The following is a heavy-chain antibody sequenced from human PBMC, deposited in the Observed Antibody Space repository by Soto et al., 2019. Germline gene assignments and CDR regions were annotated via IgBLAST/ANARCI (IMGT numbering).Heavy chain of an antibody. J-gene: IGHJ6*02. D-gene: IGHD3-16*01. V-gene: IGHV3-7*05. CDR1: GFTFSTYW. CDR3: ARDWGAPGRGSALGYYYHFGMDV. CDR2: IKEDGSEA. Sequence: VQLVESGGGLVQPGGSLRLSCAASGFTFSTYWMNWVRQAPGKGLEWVANIKEDGSEAYYVDSVKGRFTLSRDNAKNSLYLDMNSLRGEDTAVYYCARDWGAPGRGSALGYYYHFGMDVWGQGTTVTVPS.